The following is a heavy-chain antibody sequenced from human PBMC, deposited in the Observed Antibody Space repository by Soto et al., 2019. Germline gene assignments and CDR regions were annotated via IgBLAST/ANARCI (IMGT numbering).Heavy chain of an antibody. CDR3: AREKSRYARSNSFDY. CDR2: ISAYNGNT. V-gene: IGHV1-18*04. J-gene: IGHJ4*02. CDR1: GYTFTSYG. D-gene: IGHD3-16*01. Sequence: AASVKVSCKASGYTFTSYGISWVRQAPGQGLEWMGWISAYNGNTNYAQKLQGRVTMTTDTSTSTAYMELRSLRSDDTAVYYCAREKSRYARSNSFDYWGQGTLVTVSS.